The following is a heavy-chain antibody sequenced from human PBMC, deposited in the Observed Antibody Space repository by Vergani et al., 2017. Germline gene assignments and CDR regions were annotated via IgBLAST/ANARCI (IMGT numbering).Heavy chain of an antibody. Sequence: QVQLVESGGSLVKPGGSLRLSFAASGFTFSDYYMSLIRQAPGKGLEWVSYISNICSTIYYADSVKGRFTISRDNAQNSLFLQMNSLRAEDTAVYYCAREREGYSSGWYYVDYWGQGTLGTVSS. CDR2: ISNICSTI. D-gene: IGHD6-19*01. CDR3: AREREGYSSGWYYVDY. J-gene: IGHJ4*02. V-gene: IGHV3-11*04. CDR1: GFTFSDYY.